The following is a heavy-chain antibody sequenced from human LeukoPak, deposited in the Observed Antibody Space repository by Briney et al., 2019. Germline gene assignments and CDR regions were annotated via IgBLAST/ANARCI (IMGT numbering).Heavy chain of an antibody. D-gene: IGHD5-18*01. Sequence: GASVKVSRKASGGTFSSYAISWVRQAPGQGLEWMGRIIPILGIANYAQKFQGRVTITADKSTSTAYMELSSLRSEDTAVYYCARDRGYSYGSWDYWGQGTLVTVSS. CDR1: GGTFSSYA. J-gene: IGHJ4*02. V-gene: IGHV1-69*04. CDR2: IIPILGIA. CDR3: ARDRGYSYGSWDY.